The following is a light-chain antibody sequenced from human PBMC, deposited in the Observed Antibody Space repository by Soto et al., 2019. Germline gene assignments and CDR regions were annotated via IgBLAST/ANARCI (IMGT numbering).Light chain of an antibody. CDR2: GAS. V-gene: IGKV3-20*01. J-gene: IGKJ1*01. CDR1: QSISSSY. CDR3: HQYGSSPWT. Sequence: EIVLTQSPCTLSLSPGERATLSCRASQSISSSYLAWYQQKPGQAPRLLISGASSRATGIPDRFSGSGSGTDFTLTISRLEPEDFAVYYCHQYGSSPWTFGQGTKVDIK.